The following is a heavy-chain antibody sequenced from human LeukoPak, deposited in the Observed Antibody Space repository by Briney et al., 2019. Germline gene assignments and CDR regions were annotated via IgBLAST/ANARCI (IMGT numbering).Heavy chain of an antibody. Sequence: PSETLSLTCTVSGGSISSSSYYWGWIRQPPGKGLEWIGEIYHSGSTNYNPSLKSRVTISVDKSKNQFSLKLSSVTAADTAVYYCASTPDDYWGQGTLVTVSS. V-gene: IGHV4-39*07. CDR3: ASTPDDY. CDR2: IYHSGST. CDR1: GGSISSSSYY. J-gene: IGHJ4*02.